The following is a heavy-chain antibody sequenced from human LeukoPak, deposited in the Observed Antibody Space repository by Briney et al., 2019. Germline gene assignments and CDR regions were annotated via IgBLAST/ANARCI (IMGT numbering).Heavy chain of an antibody. D-gene: IGHD3-3*01. V-gene: IGHV3-33*01. CDR1: GFTFSSYG. J-gene: IGHJ4*02. Sequence: PGRSLRLSCAASGFTFSSYGMHWVRQAPGKGLEWVAVIWYDGSNKYYADSVKGRFTISRDNSKNTLYLQMNSLRAEDTAVYYCARGDFWSGYSIDYWGQGTLVTVSS. CDR3: ARGDFWSGYSIDY. CDR2: IWYDGSNK.